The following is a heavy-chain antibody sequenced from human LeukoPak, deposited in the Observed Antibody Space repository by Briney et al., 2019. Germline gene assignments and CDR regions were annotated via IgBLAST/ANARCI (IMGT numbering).Heavy chain of an antibody. J-gene: IGHJ6*03. V-gene: IGHV1-2*02. CDR2: INPKNGGT. CDR1: GYTFNVYY. CDR3: ARDPSHYYYTDV. Sequence: ASVKVSCKASGYTFNVYYIHWVRQAPGQGREWVGWINPKNGGTKIAQRFQGRVILTRYTSINTAYMELSSLTSDDTAIYFCARDPSHYYYTDVWGKGTTVTVSS.